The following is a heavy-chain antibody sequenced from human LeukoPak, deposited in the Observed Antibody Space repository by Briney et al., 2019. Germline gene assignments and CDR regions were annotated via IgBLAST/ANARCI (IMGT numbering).Heavy chain of an antibody. J-gene: IGHJ4*02. D-gene: IGHD2-15*01. Sequence: GGSLRLSCAASGFTFSSYSMHWVRQAPGKGLEWVAVISYDGSNNYYADSVKGRFTISRDNAKNSLYLQMNSLRAEDTAVYYRATRDCSGGCCYFDYWGQGTLVTVSS. CDR2: ISYDGSNN. V-gene: IGHV3-30-3*01. CDR1: GFTFSSYS. CDR3: ATRDCSGGCCYFDY.